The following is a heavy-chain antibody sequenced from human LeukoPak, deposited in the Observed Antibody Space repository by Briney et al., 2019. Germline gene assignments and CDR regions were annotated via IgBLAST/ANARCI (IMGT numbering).Heavy chain of an antibody. J-gene: IGHJ6*03. CDR3: TRGAEDGYNYPYYYYYYYMDV. Sequence: GGSLRLSCAASGFTFSNAWMSWVRQAPGKGLEWVGRIKSKTDGGTTDYAAPVKGRFTISRDDSKNTLYLQMNSLKTEDTAVYYCTRGAEDGYNYPYYYYYYYMDVWGKGTTVTISS. D-gene: IGHD5-24*01. CDR2: IKSKTDGGTT. V-gene: IGHV3-15*01. CDR1: GFTFSNAW.